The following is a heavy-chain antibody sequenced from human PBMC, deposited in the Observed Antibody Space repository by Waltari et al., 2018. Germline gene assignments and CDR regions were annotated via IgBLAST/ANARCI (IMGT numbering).Heavy chain of an antibody. CDR3: ARGRLGGVDPFRY. D-gene: IGHD1-26*01. V-gene: IGHV4-38-2*01. CDR2: IYHRGTT. J-gene: IGHJ4*02. Sequence: QVQLQESGPGLVKPSETLSLTCAVSGYSISSGYSWGWNRQPPGQGLGWIGRIYHRGTTDYNPSCKSRVPISGDTSKNQFSRKLSSVTAADTAVYYGARGRLGGVDPFRYWGQGTLVTVSS. CDR1: GYSISSGYS.